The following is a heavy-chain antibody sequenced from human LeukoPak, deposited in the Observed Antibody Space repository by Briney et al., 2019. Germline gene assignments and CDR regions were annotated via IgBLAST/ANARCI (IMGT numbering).Heavy chain of an antibody. J-gene: IGHJ3*02. CDR3: ARGRGYCTGTSCLNAFDI. CDR1: GFSFSDYY. Sequence: GGSLRLSCAASGFSFSDYYMSWIRQAPGKGLEWVSSISSSSSYIYYADSVKGRFTISRDNAKNSLYLQMNSLSAADTAVYYCARGRGYCTGTSCLNAFDIWGQGTMVTVSS. V-gene: IGHV3-11*06. CDR2: ISSSSSYI. D-gene: IGHD2-2*01.